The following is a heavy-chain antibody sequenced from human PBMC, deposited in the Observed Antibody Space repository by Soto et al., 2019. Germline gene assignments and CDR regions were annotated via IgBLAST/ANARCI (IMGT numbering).Heavy chain of an antibody. CDR3: ARGGPEGSGWYRIFDC. CDR1: GFTLETYA. D-gene: IGHD6-19*01. CDR2: ISGGGGHV. J-gene: IGHJ4*02. V-gene: IGHV3-23*01. Sequence: ERCLRLYCAASGFTLETYAMTWVRQAPGRGLEWVSAISGGGGHVKYAGSVKGRFTISRDNSKNTLYLQMNSLRAEDAAIYYCARGGPEGSGWYRIFDCWGQGTLVPFPS.